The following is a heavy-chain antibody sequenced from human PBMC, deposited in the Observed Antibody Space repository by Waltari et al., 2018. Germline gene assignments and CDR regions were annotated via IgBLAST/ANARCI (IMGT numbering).Heavy chain of an antibody. CDR1: GGSISSSSYY. J-gene: IGHJ4*02. V-gene: IGHV4-39*07. CDR2: IYYSGST. CDR3: ASEYSSGWTLSY. Sequence: QLQLQESGPGLVKPSETLSLTCTVSGGSISSSSYYWGWIRQPPGKGLEWIGSIYYSGSTYDNPSLKSRVTISVDTSKNQFSLKRSSVTAADTAVYYCASEYSSGWTLSYWGQGTLVTVSS. D-gene: IGHD6-19*01.